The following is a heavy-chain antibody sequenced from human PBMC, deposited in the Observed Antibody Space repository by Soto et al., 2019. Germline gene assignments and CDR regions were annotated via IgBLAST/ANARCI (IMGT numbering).Heavy chain of an antibody. V-gene: IGHV1-3*01. CDR1: GYTFTSYA. CDR3: ASAYYYDSSGYYIYYGMGV. Sequence: ASVKVSCKASGYTFTSYAMHWVRQAPGQRLEWMGWINAGNGNTKYSQKFQGRVTITRDTSASTAYMELSSLRSEDTAVYYCASAYYYDSSGYYIYYGMGVWGQGTTVTVSS. J-gene: IGHJ6*02. CDR2: INAGNGNT. D-gene: IGHD3-22*01.